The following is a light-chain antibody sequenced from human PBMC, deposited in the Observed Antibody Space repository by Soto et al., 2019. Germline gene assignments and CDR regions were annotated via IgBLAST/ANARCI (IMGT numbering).Light chain of an antibody. J-gene: IGLJ2*01. Sequence: QSALTQPPSASGSPGQSVTISCTGTSSYIGSYNHVSWYQQHPGKAPKLMIYEVSKRPSGVPDRFSGSKSGNTASLTVSGLQAEDEADYYCSSFAGSTVVFGGGTTLTVL. V-gene: IGLV2-8*01. CDR1: SSYIGSYNH. CDR2: EVS. CDR3: SSFAGSTVV.